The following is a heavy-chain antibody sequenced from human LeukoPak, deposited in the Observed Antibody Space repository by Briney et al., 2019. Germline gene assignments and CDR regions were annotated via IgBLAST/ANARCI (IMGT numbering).Heavy chain of an antibody. CDR2: INHSGST. CDR3: ATPRESSGFYYFDY. J-gene: IGHJ4*02. Sequence: SETLSLTCAVFGGSFSGYYWSWIRQPPGKGLEWIGEINHSGSTNYNPSLKSRVTISVDTSKNQFSLKLSSVTAADTAVYYCATPRESSGFYYFDYWGQGTLVTVSS. D-gene: IGHD6-19*01. V-gene: IGHV4-34*01. CDR1: GGSFSGYY.